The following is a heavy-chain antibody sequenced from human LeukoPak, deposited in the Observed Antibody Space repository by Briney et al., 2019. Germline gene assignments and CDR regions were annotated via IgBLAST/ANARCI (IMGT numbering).Heavy chain of an antibody. J-gene: IGHJ5*02. CDR3: ARDPAAVAGGGWFDP. V-gene: IGHV4-34*01. Sequence: SETLSLTCAVYGGSFSGYYWSWIRQPPGKGLEWIGEINHSGSTNYNPSLKSRVTISVDTSKNQFSLKLSSVTAADTAVYYCARDPAAVAGGGWFDPWGQGTLVTVSS. CDR2: INHSGST. CDR1: GGSFSGYY. D-gene: IGHD6-19*01.